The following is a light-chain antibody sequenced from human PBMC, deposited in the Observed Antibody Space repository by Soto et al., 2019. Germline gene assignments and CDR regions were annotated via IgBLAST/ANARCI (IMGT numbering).Light chain of an antibody. J-gene: IGKJ5*01. CDR3: QQYGSSLSIT. V-gene: IGKV3D-20*01. Sequence: IAWMQSHTPPHFSPGERATLSCGASQSVSSSYLAWYQQKPGLAPRLLVYDASSRATGIPDRFSGSGSGTDFALTICRLGVEDFAVSYYQQYGSSLSITFGQGGRLEI. CDR1: QSVSSSY. CDR2: DAS.